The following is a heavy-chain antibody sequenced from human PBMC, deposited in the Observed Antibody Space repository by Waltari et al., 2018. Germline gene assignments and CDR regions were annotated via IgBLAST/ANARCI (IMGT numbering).Heavy chain of an antibody. V-gene: IGHV5-51*01. CDR2: ILPGLPQS. J-gene: IGHJ4*02. D-gene: IGHD1-1*01. CDR3: VRQYPYNSGPFDS. Sequence: EVQIVQSGDEVKKAGESLRISCKTSGYNFPMYWIVWVRQRAGEGPEFMGVILPGLPQSRYNPAFQGHVTISADPSTSTVYLEWSSLKATDTATYYCVRQYPYNSGPFDSWGQGNRVTVSS. CDR1: GYNFPMYW.